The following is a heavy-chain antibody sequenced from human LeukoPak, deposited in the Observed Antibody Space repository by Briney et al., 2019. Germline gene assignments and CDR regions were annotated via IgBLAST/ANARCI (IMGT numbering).Heavy chain of an antibody. J-gene: IGHJ4*02. CDR3: ARGGRGYCTSSSCYFDY. V-gene: IGHV6-1*01. CDR1: GHSVSSTA. CDR2: TYYRSKWYN. D-gene: IGHD2-2*01. Sequence: SQTLSLTCAISGHSVSSTAWNWIRQSRSRGIEWLGRTYYRSKWYNDYAVSVKSRITINPDTSKDQFSLQLNSVTPGDTAVYYCARGGRGYCTSSSCYFDYWGQGTLATVSS.